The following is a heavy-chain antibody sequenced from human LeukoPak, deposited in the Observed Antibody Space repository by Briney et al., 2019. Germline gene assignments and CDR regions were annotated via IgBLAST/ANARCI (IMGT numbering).Heavy chain of an antibody. D-gene: IGHD1-26*01. V-gene: IGHV3-21*01. CDR1: GFTFSSYS. CDR3: ARDLSVGAKPNLGFDY. CDR2: ISSSSTYI. Sequence: GGSLRLSCAASGFTFSSYSMNWVRQAPGKGLEGVSSISSSSTYIYYADSMKGQFTLSRDNAKNSLYLQMNSLRAEDTAIYYCARDLSVGAKPNLGFDYWGQGTLVTVSS. J-gene: IGHJ4*02.